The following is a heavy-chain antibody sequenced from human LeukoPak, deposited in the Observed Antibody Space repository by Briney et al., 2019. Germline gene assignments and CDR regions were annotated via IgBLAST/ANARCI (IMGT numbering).Heavy chain of an antibody. J-gene: IGHJ4*02. CDR3: ARDVGYCSGGSCWRVY. CDR2: IYHSGST. V-gene: IGHV4-38-2*02. CDR1: GYSISSGYY. Sequence: PSETLSLTCAVSGYSISSGYYWGWIRQPPGKGLEWIGSIYHSGSTYYNPSLKSRVTISVDTSKNQFSLKLSSVTAADTAVYYCARDVGYCSGGSCWRVYWGQGTLVTVSS. D-gene: IGHD2-15*01.